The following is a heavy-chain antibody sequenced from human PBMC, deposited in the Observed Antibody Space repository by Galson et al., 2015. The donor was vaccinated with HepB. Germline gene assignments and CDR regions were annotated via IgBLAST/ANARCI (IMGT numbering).Heavy chain of an antibody. D-gene: IGHD4-17*01. Sequence: SVKVSCKASGYTFTGYYMHWVRQAPGQGLEWMGWINPNSGGTNYAQKFQGWDTMTRDTSISTAYMELSRLRSDDTAVYYCARDNDYGDYGTDYWGQGTLDTVSS. J-gene: IGHJ4*02. CDR1: GYTFTGYY. CDR3: ARDNDYGDYGTDY. CDR2: INPNSGGT. V-gene: IGHV1-2*04.